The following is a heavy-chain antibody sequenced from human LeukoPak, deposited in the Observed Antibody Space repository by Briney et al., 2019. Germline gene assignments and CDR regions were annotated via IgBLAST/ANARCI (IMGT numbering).Heavy chain of an antibody. V-gene: IGHV4-34*01. CDR1: GGSFSGYY. CDR3: ARVGYCSGGSCYHRQQYYGMDV. J-gene: IGHJ6*02. CDR2: INHSGST. Sequence: KPSETLSLTCAVYGGSFSGYYWSWIRQPPGKGLEWIGEINHSGSTNYNPSLKSRVTISVDTSKNQFSLKLSSVTAADTAVYYCARVGYCSGGSCYHRQQYYGMDVWGQGTTVTVSS. D-gene: IGHD2-15*01.